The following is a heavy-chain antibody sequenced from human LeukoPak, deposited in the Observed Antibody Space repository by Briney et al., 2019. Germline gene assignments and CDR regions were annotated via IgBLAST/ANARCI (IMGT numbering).Heavy chain of an antibody. CDR2: ISDIGSI. CDR3: AGHHPRNTVDF. V-gene: IGHV4-59*08. CDR1: GGSISSYY. Sequence: SETLSLTCTVSGGSISSYYWSWIRQPPGKGLEWIAYISDIGSINYNPSLKSRVTISLDTSKNQFSLKLSSVAAADTAVYYCAGHHPRNTVDFWGQGTLVTVSS. D-gene: IGHD2/OR15-2a*01. J-gene: IGHJ4*02.